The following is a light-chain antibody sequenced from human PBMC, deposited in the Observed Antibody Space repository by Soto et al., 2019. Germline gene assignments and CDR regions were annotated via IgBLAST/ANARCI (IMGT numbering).Light chain of an antibody. J-gene: IGKJ2*01. Sequence: DIQMTQSPSSLSASVGDRVTITCRASQSISSYLNWYQQKPGKAPKLLMYAASSLQSGVPSRFSGSGSGTDFTLTISSLQPEDFATYYCQQSYSIFRTFGQGTKGDIK. CDR1: QSISSY. V-gene: IGKV1-39*01. CDR3: QQSYSIFRT. CDR2: AAS.